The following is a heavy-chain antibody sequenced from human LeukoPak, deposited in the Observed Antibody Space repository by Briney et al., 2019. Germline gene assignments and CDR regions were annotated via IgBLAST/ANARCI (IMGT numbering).Heavy chain of an antibody. CDR3: ARGRAIIYYYFMDV. J-gene: IGHJ6*03. CDR1: GGSFSGYY. D-gene: IGHD2-21*01. V-gene: IGHV4-34*01. CDR2: INHSGST. Sequence: PSETLSLTCAVYGGSFSGYYWGWIRQPPGKGLEWMGEINHSGSTNYNPSLKSRVTISVDTSKNQFSLKLSTVTAADTAVYYCARGRAIIYYYFMDVWGKGTTVTVSS.